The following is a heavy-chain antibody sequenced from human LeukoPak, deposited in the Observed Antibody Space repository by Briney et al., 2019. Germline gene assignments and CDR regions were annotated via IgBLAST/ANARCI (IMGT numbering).Heavy chain of an antibody. J-gene: IGHJ4*02. CDR2: FDPEDGET. CDR3: ATRRSSGWYLRY. V-gene: IGHV1-24*01. D-gene: IGHD6-13*01. Sequence: ASVKVSCKVSGYTLTELSMHWVRQAPGKGLEWMGGFDPEDGETIYAQKFQGRVTMTEDTSTDTAYMELSSLRSEDTAVYYCATRRSSGWYLRYWGQGTLVTVSS. CDR1: GYTLTELS.